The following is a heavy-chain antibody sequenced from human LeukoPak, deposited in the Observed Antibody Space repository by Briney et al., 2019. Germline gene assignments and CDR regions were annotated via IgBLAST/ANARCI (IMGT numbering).Heavy chain of an antibody. Sequence: EASVKVSCKASGGTFSSYAISWVRQAPGHGLEWMGGIIPIFGTANYAQKFQGRVTITADESTSTAYMELSSLRSEDTAVYYCARGDYDSSGYYYVLNYWGQGTLVTVSS. D-gene: IGHD3-22*01. CDR1: GGTFSSYA. CDR2: IIPIFGTA. V-gene: IGHV1-69*01. CDR3: ARGDYDSSGYYYVLNY. J-gene: IGHJ4*02.